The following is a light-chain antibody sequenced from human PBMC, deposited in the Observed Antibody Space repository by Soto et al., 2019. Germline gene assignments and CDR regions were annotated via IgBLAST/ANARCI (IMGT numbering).Light chain of an antibody. J-gene: IGKJ5*01. CDR1: QTISSW. Sequence: TPSPSTLSGSVRDRVTITCRASQTISSWVXWYXXKXGXXXRXXXYAASSLQSGVPARFSGSGYGTDFTLTISSLQPEDFATYYCLQDYNYPITFGQGTRLEIK. V-gene: IGKV1-6*01. CDR3: LQDYNYPIT. CDR2: AAS.